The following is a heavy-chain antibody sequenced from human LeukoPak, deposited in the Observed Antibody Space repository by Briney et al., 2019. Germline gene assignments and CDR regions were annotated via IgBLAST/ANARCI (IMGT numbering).Heavy chain of an antibody. Sequence: GGSLRLSCAASGFTFSSYTMNWVRQAPGKGLEWVSSISSGSNYIYYADSVKGRLTISRENSKNTLYLQLNGLRSEDTAVYYCAKTRSPYISYGVDVWGQGTTVTVSS. V-gene: IGHV3-21*01. CDR2: ISSGSNYI. CDR1: GFTFSSYT. J-gene: IGHJ6*02. D-gene: IGHD5-18*01. CDR3: AKTRSPYISYGVDV.